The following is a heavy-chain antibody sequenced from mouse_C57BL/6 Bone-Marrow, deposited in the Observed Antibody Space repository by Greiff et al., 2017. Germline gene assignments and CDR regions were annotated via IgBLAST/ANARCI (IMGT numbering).Heavy chain of an antibody. J-gene: IGHJ4*01. V-gene: IGHV5-12*01. Sequence: DVMLVESGGGLVQPGGSLKLSCAASGFTFSDYYMYWVRQTPEKRLEWVAYISNGGGSTYYPDTVKGRFTISRDNAKNTLYLQMSRLKSEDTAMYYCARQDYDYAVYAMDYWGQGTSVTVSS. CDR1: GFTFSDYY. D-gene: IGHD2-4*01. CDR3: ARQDYDYAVYAMDY. CDR2: ISNGGGST.